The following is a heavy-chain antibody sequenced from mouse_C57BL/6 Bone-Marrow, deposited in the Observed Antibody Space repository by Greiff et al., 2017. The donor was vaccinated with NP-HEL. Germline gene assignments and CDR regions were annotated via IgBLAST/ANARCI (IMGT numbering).Heavy chain of an antibody. D-gene: IGHD2-1*01. J-gene: IGHJ3*01. CDR2: IHPSDSDT. Sequence: VKLQQPGAELVKPGASVKVSCKASGYTFTSYWMHWVKQRPGKGLEWIGRIHPSDSDTNYNQKFKGKATLTVDKSSSTAYMQLSSLTSADSAVYYCALGNSFAYWGQGTLVTVSA. CDR3: ALGNSFAY. CDR1: GYTFTSYW. V-gene: IGHV1-74*01.